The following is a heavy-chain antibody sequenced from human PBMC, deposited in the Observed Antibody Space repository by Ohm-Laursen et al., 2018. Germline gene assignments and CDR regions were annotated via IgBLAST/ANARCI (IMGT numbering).Heavy chain of an antibody. CDR3: ARGIVRGVTGPDY. Sequence: SLRLSCAASGFTVSSDYVSWVRQAPGKGLEWVSVINTEDQTFYLNSVKGRFSISRDNSKNTVYLQMNSLRVEDTAVYYCARGIVRGVTGPDYWGQGTLVTVSS. J-gene: IGHJ4*02. V-gene: IGHV3-66*01. CDR2: INTEDQT. CDR1: GFTVSSDY. D-gene: IGHD1-14*01.